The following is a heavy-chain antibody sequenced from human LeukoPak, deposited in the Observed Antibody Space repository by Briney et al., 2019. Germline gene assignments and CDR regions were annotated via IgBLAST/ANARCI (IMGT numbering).Heavy chain of an antibody. V-gene: IGHV3-23*01. CDR2: ISGSGGST. Sequence: GGSLRLSCAASEFTFSSYAMSWVRQAPGKGLEWVSSISGSGGSTFYADSVKGRFTISRDNSKNTLYLQMNSLRAEDTAVYYCAKVSVAYSSSSKYFQHWGQGTLVTVSS. J-gene: IGHJ1*01. D-gene: IGHD6-6*01. CDR3: AKVSVAYSSSSKYFQH. CDR1: EFTFSSYA.